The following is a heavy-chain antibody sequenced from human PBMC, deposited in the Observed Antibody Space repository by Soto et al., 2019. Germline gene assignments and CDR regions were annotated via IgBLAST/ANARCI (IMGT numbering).Heavy chain of an antibody. D-gene: IGHD6-6*01. J-gene: IGHJ4*02. CDR1: GYTFTGYY. CDR2: INPNSGGT. Sequence: ASVKVSCKASGYTFTGYYMHWVRQAPGQGLEWMGWINPNSGGTNYAQKFQGWVTMTRDTSISTAYMELSRLRSDETAVYYCARSIAARPGRDLAVDYWGQGTLVTVSS. V-gene: IGHV1-2*04. CDR3: ARSIAARPGRDLAVDY.